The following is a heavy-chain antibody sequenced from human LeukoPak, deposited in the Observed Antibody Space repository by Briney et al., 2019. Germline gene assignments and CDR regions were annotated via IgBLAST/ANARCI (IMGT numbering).Heavy chain of an antibody. D-gene: IGHD3-22*01. CDR3: ARRYYDSSGYYFDY. V-gene: IGHV1-2*02. J-gene: IGHJ4*02. CDR1: GYTCTGNS. Sequence: ASVKVSCKASGYTCTGNSIHWVRQAPGQGLQWMGWINPNSGGTKYAQSFQGRVTMTRDTSISTAYMELSSLRSDDTAVYYCARRYYDSSGYYFDYWGQGTLVSVSS. CDR2: INPNSGGT.